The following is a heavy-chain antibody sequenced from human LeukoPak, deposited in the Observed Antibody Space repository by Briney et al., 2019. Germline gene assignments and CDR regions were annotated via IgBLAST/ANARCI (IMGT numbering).Heavy chain of an antibody. CDR2: ISYDGSNK. Sequence: PGGSLRLSCAASGFTFSSYAMHWVRQAPGKGLEWVAVISYDGSNKYYADSVKGRFTISRDNSKNTLHLQMNSLRAEDTAVYYCASPYYYDSSGYYPGGAFDSWGQGTMVTVSS. CDR3: ASPYYYDSSGYYPGGAFDS. V-gene: IGHV3-30-3*01. CDR1: GFTFSSYA. D-gene: IGHD3-22*01. J-gene: IGHJ3*02.